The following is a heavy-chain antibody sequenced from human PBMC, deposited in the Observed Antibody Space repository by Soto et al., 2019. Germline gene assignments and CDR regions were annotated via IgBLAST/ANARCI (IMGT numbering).Heavy chain of an antibody. J-gene: IGHJ2*01. V-gene: IGHV1-69*01. CDR2: IIPIFGTA. CDR3: ARDCSSTSCRKGYWYFDL. D-gene: IGHD2-2*01. Sequence: QVQLVQSGAEVKKPGSSVKVSCKASGGTFSSYAISWVRQAPGQGLEWMGGIIPIFGTANYAQKFQGRVTITADESTSTAYMELGSLRSEDTAVYYCARDCSSTSCRKGYWYFDLWGRGTLVTVSS. CDR1: GGTFSSYA.